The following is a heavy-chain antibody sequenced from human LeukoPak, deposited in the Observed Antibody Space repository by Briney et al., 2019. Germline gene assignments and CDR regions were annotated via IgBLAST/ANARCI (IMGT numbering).Heavy chain of an antibody. CDR3: AKGAAGVNRAFDY. CDR1: GFTFSSSA. D-gene: IGHD6-19*01. CDR2: INGGGDNT. J-gene: IGHJ4*02. Sequence: GGSLRLSCAASGFTFSSSAMSWVRQAPGKGLEWVSAINGGGDNTYYAESVKGRFTISRDNSKNTLFLQMNTLRAEDTAVYYCAKGAAGVNRAFDYWGQGTLVTVSS. V-gene: IGHV3-23*01.